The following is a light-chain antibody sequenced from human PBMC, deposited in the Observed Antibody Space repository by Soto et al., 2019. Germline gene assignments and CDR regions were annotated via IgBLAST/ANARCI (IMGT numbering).Light chain of an antibody. CDR3: CSYAGSSTWV. J-gene: IGLJ3*02. CDR1: SSDVGSYNL. CDR2: EVS. Sequence: QSVLTQPPSVSGSPGQSITISCTGTSSDVGSYNLVSWYQQHPGKAPKLMIYEVSKRPSGVSNRFSGSKSGNTASLTISGLQAEDEADYYCCSYAGSSTWVFGGGTQLTVL. V-gene: IGLV2-23*02.